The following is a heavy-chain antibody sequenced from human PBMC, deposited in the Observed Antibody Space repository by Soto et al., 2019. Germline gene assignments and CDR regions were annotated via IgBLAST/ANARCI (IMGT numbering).Heavy chain of an antibody. CDR2: IYDSGST. D-gene: IGHD1-1*01. Sequence: QVQLQESGPGLVKPSQTLSLTCTIAGGSISSGDYYWSWIRQPPGKGLEWIGHIYDSGSTYNNPSLNSRVTISIDPSENQFSLNLRSVTAADTAVYYCAIVLSGDKVDSWGQGTLVTVSS. V-gene: IGHV4-30-4*01. J-gene: IGHJ4*02. CDR3: AIVLSGDKVDS. CDR1: GGSISSGDYY.